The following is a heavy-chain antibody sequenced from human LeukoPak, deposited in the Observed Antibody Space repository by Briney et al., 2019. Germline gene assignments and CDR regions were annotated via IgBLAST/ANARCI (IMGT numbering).Heavy chain of an antibody. CDR3: ARVRTGITNWFDP. D-gene: IGHD1/OR15-1a*01. CDR2: INQDGSGK. Sequence: PGGSLRLSCAASGFTFSSYWMSWVRQAPGKGLEWVATINQDGSGKYYVDSVKGRFTISRDNAKNSLHLQMSSLRAEDTAVYYCARVRTGITNWFDPWGQGTLVTVSS. CDR1: GFTFSSYW. V-gene: IGHV3-7*04. J-gene: IGHJ5*02.